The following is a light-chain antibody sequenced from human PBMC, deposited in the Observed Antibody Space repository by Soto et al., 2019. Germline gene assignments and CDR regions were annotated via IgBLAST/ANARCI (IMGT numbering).Light chain of an antibody. V-gene: IGKV3-20*01. Sequence: EIVLTQSPGTLSSSPGERATLSCRASQSVSSSYLAWYQQKPGQAPRLLIYGASSRATGIPDRFSGSGSGTDFTLTISRLEPEDFAVYYCQQYGCSPLTFGGGTKVEI. CDR3: QQYGCSPLT. J-gene: IGKJ4*01. CDR2: GAS. CDR1: QSVSSSY.